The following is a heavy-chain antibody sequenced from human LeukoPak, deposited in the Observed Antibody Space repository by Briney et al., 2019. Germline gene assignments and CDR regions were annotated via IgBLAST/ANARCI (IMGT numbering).Heavy chain of an antibody. D-gene: IGHD3-22*01. CDR2: IYYTGTT. V-gene: IGHV4-61*05. Sequence: KPSETLSLTCTVSGGSISSSSYYGGWIRQSPGKGLEWIGYIYYTGTTNYNPSLKSRVTMSIDTSKNQFSLNLNSVTAADTAVYYCARGFYDSSGYSNCFDPWGQGTLVTVSS. CDR3: ARGFYDSSGYSNCFDP. J-gene: IGHJ5*02. CDR1: GGSISSSSYY.